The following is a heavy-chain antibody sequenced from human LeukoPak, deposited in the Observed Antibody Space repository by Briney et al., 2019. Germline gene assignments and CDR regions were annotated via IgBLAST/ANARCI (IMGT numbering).Heavy chain of an antibody. CDR2: IYHSGST. V-gene: IGHV4-4*02. CDR1: GGSISSSNW. J-gene: IGHJ4*02. Sequence: SETLSLTCAVSGGSISSSNWWSWVRQPPGKGLEWIGEIYHSGSTNYNPSLESRVTISVDTSKNQFSLNLRSVTAADTAVYYCARVGQQWPHYYFDYWGQGTLVTVSS. CDR3: ARVGQQWPHYYFDY. D-gene: IGHD6-19*01.